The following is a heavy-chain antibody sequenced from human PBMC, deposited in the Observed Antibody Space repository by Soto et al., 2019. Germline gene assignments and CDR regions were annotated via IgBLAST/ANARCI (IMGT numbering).Heavy chain of an antibody. V-gene: IGHV3-48*01. D-gene: IGHD2-2*01. CDR3: TRSAYMDV. CDR2: ISTSGNAI. J-gene: IGHJ6*03. Sequence: GGSLRLSCTASGFTFSIYDMNWVRQAPGRGLESVSFISTSGNAIYYADSVKGRFTVSRDNAKSSLYLQMDSLRAGDTAVYYATRSAYMDVWGTGTTVTVSS. CDR1: GFTFSIYD.